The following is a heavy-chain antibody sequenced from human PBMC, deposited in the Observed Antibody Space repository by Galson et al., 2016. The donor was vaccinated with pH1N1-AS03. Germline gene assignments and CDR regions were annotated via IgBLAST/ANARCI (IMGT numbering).Heavy chain of an antibody. CDR3: ARDLGPGSYGYYHDMDV. CDR1: GGSISTHY. Sequence: ETLSLTCTVSGGSISTHYWNWIRQSPGKGLEWIGYIYYSGHTKYNPSLESRVTISVDTSKNQLSLKMNSVTAADTAVYYCARDLGPGSYGYYHDMDVWGQGTTVTVSS. V-gene: IGHV4-59*11. CDR2: IYYSGHT. J-gene: IGHJ6*02. D-gene: IGHD3-10*01.